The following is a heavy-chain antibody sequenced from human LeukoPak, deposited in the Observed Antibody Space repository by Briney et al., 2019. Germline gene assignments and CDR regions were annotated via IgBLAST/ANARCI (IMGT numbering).Heavy chain of an antibody. Sequence: GGSLRLSCAASGFTFSSYGMHWVRQAPGKGLEWVAVIWYDGSNKYYADSVKGRFTISRDNAKNSLYLQMNSLRAEDTAVYYCASDQSKVAFDIWGQGTMVTVSS. CDR1: GFTFSSYG. J-gene: IGHJ3*02. CDR3: ASDQSKVAFDI. V-gene: IGHV3-33*01. CDR2: IWYDGSNK.